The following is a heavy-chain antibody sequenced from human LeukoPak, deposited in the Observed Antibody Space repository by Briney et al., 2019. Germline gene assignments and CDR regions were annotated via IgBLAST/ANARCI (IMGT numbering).Heavy chain of an antibody. V-gene: IGHV6-1*01. Sequence: SQTLSLTCALSGDSISNKTAAWNWRRQSAKRGVGWLGSTYCRAKTYDDDAVTGKSPITINPDTSKTQFSLQLNSVTPEATAVYYCARVTWQHLLLWFDSWGQGTLVTVSS. CDR1: GDSISNKTAA. D-gene: IGHD6-13*01. CDR3: ARVTWQHLLLWFDS. CDR2: TYCRAKTYD. J-gene: IGHJ5*01.